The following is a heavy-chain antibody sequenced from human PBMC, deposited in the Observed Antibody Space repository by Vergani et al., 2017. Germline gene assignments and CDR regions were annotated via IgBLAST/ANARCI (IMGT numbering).Heavy chain of an antibody. J-gene: IGHJ4*02. V-gene: IGHV4-39*01. D-gene: IGHD2-15*01. CDR1: GGSISSSSYY. Sequence: QLQLQESGPGLVKPSETLSLTCTVSGGSISSSSYYWGWIRQPPGKGLEWIGSIYYSGSTYYNPSRKSRVTISVDTSKNQFSLKLSSVTAADTAVYYCARLVAYSSGGSCLDYWGQGTLVTVSS. CDR3: ARLVAYSSGGSCLDY. CDR2: IYYSGST.